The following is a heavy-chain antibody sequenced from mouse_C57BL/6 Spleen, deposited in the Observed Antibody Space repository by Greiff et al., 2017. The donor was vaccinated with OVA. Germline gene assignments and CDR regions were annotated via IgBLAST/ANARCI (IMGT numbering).Heavy chain of an antibody. CDR3: TRRDPGRGAMDY. V-gene: IGHV1-15*01. J-gene: IGHJ4*01. CDR1: GYTFTDYE. CDR2: IDPETGGT. Sequence: QVQLQQSGAELVRPGASVTLSCKASGYTFTDYEMHWVKQTPVHGLEWIGAIDPETGGTAYNQKFKGKAILTADKSSSTAYMELRSLTSEDSAVYSCTRRDPGRGAMDYWGQGTSVTVSS.